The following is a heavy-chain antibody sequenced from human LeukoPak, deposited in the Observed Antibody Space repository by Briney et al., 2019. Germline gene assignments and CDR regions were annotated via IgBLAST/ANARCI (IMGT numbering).Heavy chain of an antibody. CDR2: IGGSGDVT. CDR1: GVTFSSYS. CDR3: AKGRTVAGTSGTTRSYDH. V-gene: IGHV3-23*01. J-gene: IGHJ4*02. Sequence: GGSLRLSCVASGVTFSSYSMSWVRQAPGKGLEWVSVIGGSGDVTFYADSVKGRFTISRDNSKNTLYLQINSLRAEDTAIYYCAKGRTVAGTSGTTRSYDHWGQGTLVTVSS. D-gene: IGHD2/OR15-2a*01.